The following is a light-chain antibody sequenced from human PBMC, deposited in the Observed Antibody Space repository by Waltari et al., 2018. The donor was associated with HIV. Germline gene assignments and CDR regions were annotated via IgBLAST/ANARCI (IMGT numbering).Light chain of an antibody. V-gene: IGKV1-12*01. CDR3: QQANSFPPW. J-gene: IGKJ3*01. CDR1: QGISGW. Sequence: DIQMTQSPSSVSASVGDRVTITCRASQGISGWLAWYQQKPGKAPQLLIYAASSLQSGVPSRLSGSGSGTDFTLTVSSLQPEEFATYYWQQANSFPPWFGPGTNVDIK. CDR2: AAS.